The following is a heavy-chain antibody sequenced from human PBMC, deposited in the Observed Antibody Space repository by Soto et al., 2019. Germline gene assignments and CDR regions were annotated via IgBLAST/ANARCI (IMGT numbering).Heavy chain of an antibody. Sequence: ASVKVSCKASGYTFTGYYMHWVRQAPGQGLEWMGWINPNSGGTNYAQKFQGWVTMTRDTSISTANMKLSRLRSDDTAVYYCASPFRPDPPHSYYDYIWGSYSDADAFDIWGQGTMVTVS. D-gene: IGHD3-16*01. CDR1: GYTFTGYY. CDR3: ASPFRPDPPHSYYDYIWGSYSDADAFDI. CDR2: INPNSGGT. J-gene: IGHJ3*02. V-gene: IGHV1-2*04.